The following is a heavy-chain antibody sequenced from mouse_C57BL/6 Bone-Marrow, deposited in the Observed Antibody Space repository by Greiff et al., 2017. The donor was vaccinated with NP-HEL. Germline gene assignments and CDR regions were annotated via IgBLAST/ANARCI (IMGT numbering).Heavy chain of an antibody. CDR2: IDPENGDT. D-gene: IGHD1-1*01. Sequence: VQLQQSGAELVRPGASVKLSCTASGFNIKDVYMHWVKQRPEQGLEWIGWIDPENGDTEYASKFQGKATITADTSSNTAYLQLSSLTSEDTAVYYCTTYGSSPHYFDYWGQGTTLTVSS. J-gene: IGHJ2*01. CDR1: GFNIKDVY. CDR3: TTYGSSPHYFDY. V-gene: IGHV14-4*01.